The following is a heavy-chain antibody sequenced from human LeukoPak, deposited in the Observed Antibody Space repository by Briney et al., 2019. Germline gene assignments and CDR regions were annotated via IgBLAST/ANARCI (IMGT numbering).Heavy chain of an antibody. CDR1: GYTFTSYA. Sequence: GASVKVSCKASGYTFTSYAMHWVRQAPGQGPEWMGWIKAGNGDTKYSQNFQDRLTITRDTSASTVYMELSSLTSEDTALYYCARDDCGDTCYPGGYWGQGTLVTVSS. CDR2: IKAGNGDT. V-gene: IGHV1-3*01. CDR3: ARDDCGDTCYPGGY. J-gene: IGHJ4*02. D-gene: IGHD2-21*01.